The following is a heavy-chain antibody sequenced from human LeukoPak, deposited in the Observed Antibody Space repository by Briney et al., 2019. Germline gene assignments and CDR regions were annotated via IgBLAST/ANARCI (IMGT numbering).Heavy chain of an antibody. J-gene: IGHJ4*02. CDR1: GFTVSSNS. CDR3: ARVKGGTGWLY. CDR2: IYGGGTT. Sequence: GGSLRLSCTVSGFTVSSNSMSWVRQAPGKGLEWVSVIYGGGTTYYAESVKGRFTISRDNSKNTLYLHMNSLRAEDTAVYYCARVKGGTGWLYWGQGALVTVSS. D-gene: IGHD6-19*01. V-gene: IGHV3-53*01.